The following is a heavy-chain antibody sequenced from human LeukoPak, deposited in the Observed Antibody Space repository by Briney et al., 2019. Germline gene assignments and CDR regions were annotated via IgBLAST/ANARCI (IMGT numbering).Heavy chain of an antibody. CDR3: AKDFAVGGIYYAFWSGTPGSYMDV. D-gene: IGHD3-3*01. Sequence: GGSLRLSCAASGFTFSSYGRHWVRQAPGKGLEWVAFIRYDGSNKYYADSVKGRFTISRDNSKNTLYLQMNSLRAEDTAVYYCAKDFAVGGIYYAFWSGTPGSYMDVWGKGTTVTVSS. CDR1: GFTFSSYG. V-gene: IGHV3-30*02. CDR2: IRYDGSNK. J-gene: IGHJ6*03.